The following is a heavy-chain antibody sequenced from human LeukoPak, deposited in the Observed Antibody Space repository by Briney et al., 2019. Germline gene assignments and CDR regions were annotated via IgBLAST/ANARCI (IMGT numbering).Heavy chain of an antibody. V-gene: IGHV4-39*01. CDR3: ARGMRTFDY. CDR1: GDSLSSSTYY. CDR2: IYCTGTT. J-gene: IGHJ4*02. Sequence: SETLSLTCTVSGDSLSSSTYYWGWIRQPPGKGLEWIGSIYCTGTTYYNPSFKSRVTISVDTSKNQFSLKLSSVTAADTAVYYCARGMRTFDYWGQGTLVTVSS.